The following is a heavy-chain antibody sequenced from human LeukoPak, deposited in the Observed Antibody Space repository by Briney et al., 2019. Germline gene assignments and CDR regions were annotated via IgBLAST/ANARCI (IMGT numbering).Heavy chain of an antibody. CDR3: AKTIASLGSGARYFDR. CDR1: GYRFTNYW. D-gene: IGHD5/OR15-5a*01. Sequence: GESLKISCKASGYRFTNYWIAWVRQNPGKGLEWMGIMHPGESEINYSPSFEGQVTISADTSISTAYLEWYSLKASDSAIYYCAKTIASLGSGARYFDRWGQGTMITVSS. V-gene: IGHV5-51*01. J-gene: IGHJ5*02. CDR2: MHPGESEI.